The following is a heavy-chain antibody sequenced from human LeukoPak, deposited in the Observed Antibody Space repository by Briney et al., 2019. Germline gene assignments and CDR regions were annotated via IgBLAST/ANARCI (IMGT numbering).Heavy chain of an antibody. CDR2: ISAYNGNT. CDR3: ARDILIFGVVISYNWFDP. CDR1: DYIFTSYG. V-gene: IGHV1-18*01. Sequence: GASVKVSFTTSDYIFTSYGISWVRQTPGQGLEWMGWISAYNGNTNYAQKLQGRVTMTTDTSTSTAYMELRSLRSDDTAVYYCARDILIFGVVISYNWFDPWGQGTLVTVSS. J-gene: IGHJ5*02. D-gene: IGHD3/OR15-3a*01.